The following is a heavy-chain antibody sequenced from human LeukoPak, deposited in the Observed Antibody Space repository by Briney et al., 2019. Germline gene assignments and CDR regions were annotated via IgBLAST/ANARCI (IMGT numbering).Heavy chain of an antibody. CDR3: ARIEAVTRGYNHAYYFDY. D-gene: IGHD5-18*01. J-gene: IGHJ4*02. CDR2: IYYSGST. CDR1: GGSISSSSYY. V-gene: IGHV4-39*01. Sequence: SETLSLTCTVSGGSISSSSYYWGWIRQPPGKGLEWIGSIYYSGSTYYNPSLKSRVTISVDTSKNQFSLKLRTATAADTAVYYCARIEAVTRGYNHAYYFDYWGQGTLVTVSS.